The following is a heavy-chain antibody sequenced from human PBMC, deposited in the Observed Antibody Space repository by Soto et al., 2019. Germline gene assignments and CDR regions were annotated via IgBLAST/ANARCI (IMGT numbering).Heavy chain of an antibody. CDR2: INHSGST. J-gene: IGHJ3*02. V-gene: IGHV4-34*01. D-gene: IGHD4-17*01. CDR1: GGSFSGYY. CDR3: ARGPRDYGDAFDI. Sequence: PSETLSLTCAVYGGSFSGYYWSWIRQPPGKGLEWIGEINHSGSTNYNPSLKSRVTISVGTSKNQFSLKLSSVTAADTAVYYCARGPRDYGDAFDIWGQGTVVTVSS.